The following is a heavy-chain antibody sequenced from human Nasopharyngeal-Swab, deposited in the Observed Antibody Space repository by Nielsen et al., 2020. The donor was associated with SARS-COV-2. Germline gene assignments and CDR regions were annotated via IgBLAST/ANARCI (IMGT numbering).Heavy chain of an antibody. Sequence: WIRQPPGKGLEWVSGISGSGGSTSYADSVKGRFTISRDNSKNTLYVQMNSLRAEDTAVYYCAKEGDIVVVPAAAKNRRGRREQNFDYWGQGTLVTVSS. J-gene: IGHJ4*02. D-gene: IGHD2-2*01. CDR2: ISGSGGST. CDR3: AKEGDIVVVPAAAKNRRGRREQNFDY. V-gene: IGHV3-23*01.